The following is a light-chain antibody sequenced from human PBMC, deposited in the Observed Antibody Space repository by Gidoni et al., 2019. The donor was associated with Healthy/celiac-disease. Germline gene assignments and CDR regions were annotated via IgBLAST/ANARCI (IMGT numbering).Light chain of an antibody. J-gene: IGKJ4*02. CDR1: QSVSSN. V-gene: IGKV3-15*01. CDR2: GAS. Sequence: EIVMTQSPATLSVSPGERATLSCRASQSVSSNLSWYQQQPGQAPSLLIYGASTRATGIPARFSGSGSGTEFTLTISSLQSEDFAVYYCQQYNNWPPSFGGGTKVEIK. CDR3: QQYNNWPPS.